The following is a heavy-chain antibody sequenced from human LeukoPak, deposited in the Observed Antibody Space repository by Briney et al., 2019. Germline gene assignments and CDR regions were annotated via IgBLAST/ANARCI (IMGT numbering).Heavy chain of an antibody. Sequence: KPSETLSLTCTVSGGSISSYYWSWIRQPPGKGLEWIGEINHSGSTNYNPSFKSRVTISVDTSKNKSSRKLSSVTAADTAVYYCASRTTYSSGWYRFNNWFDPCGQGTLVTVSS. CDR2: INHSGST. J-gene: IGHJ5*02. D-gene: IGHD6-19*01. CDR3: ASRTTYSSGWYRFNNWFDP. V-gene: IGHV4-34*01. CDR1: GGSISSYY.